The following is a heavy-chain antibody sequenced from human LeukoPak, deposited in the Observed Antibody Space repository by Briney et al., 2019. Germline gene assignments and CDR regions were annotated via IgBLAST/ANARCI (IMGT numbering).Heavy chain of an antibody. V-gene: IGHV1-69*13. CDR1: GGTFSSYA. D-gene: IGHD3-3*01. CDR2: IIPIFGTA. CDR3: ASRRITIFGVVRGGMDV. J-gene: IGHJ6*04. Sequence: SVKVSCKASGGTFSSYAISWVRQAPGQGLEWMGGIIPIFGTANYAQKFQGRVTITADESTSTAYMELSSLRSEDAAVYYCASRRITIFGVVRGGMDVWGKGTTVTVSS.